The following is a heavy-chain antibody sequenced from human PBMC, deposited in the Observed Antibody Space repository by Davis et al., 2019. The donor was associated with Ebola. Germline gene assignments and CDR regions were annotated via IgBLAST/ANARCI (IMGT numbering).Heavy chain of an antibody. Sequence: MPGGSLRLSCAASGFTFSSYAISWVRQAPGQGLEWMGGIIPIFGTANYAQKFQGRVTITADESTSTAYMELSSLRSEDTAVYYCARASHYSNSPSYWGQGTLVTVSS. CDR3: ARASHYSNSPSY. CDR2: IIPIFGTA. V-gene: IGHV1-69*01. D-gene: IGHD4-11*01. J-gene: IGHJ4*02. CDR1: GFTFSSYA.